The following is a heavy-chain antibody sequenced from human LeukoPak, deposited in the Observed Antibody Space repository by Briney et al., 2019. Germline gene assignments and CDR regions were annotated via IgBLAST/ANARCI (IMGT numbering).Heavy chain of an antibody. CDR1: GGSFSGYY. CDR2: INHSGST. D-gene: IGHD2-15*01. Sequence: SETLSLTCAVYGGSFSGYYWSWIRQPPGKGLERIGEINHSGSTNYNPSLKSRVTISVDTSKNQFSLKLSSVTAADTAVYYCARVPVVAAKGPYYFDYWGQGTLVTVSS. V-gene: IGHV4-34*01. J-gene: IGHJ4*02. CDR3: ARVPVVAAKGPYYFDY.